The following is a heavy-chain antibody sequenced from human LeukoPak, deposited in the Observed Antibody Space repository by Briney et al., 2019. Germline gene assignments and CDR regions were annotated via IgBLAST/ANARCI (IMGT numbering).Heavy chain of an antibody. CDR3: ARDYGDYSSGY. V-gene: IGHV4-4*07. J-gene: IGHJ4*02. CDR1: GGSISGYY. CDR2: IYTNGST. D-gene: IGHD4-17*01. Sequence: SEALSLTCNVSGGSISGYYWSWIRQPAGKGLEWIGRIYTNGSTNYNPSLKSRVTMSLDTSRNQFSLKLNSVTAADTAVYYCARDYGDYSSGYWGQGTLVSVSS.